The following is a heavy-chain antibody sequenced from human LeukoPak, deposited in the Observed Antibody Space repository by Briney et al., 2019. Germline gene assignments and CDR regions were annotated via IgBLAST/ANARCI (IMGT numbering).Heavy chain of an antibody. J-gene: IGHJ6*02. V-gene: IGHV3-7*03. D-gene: IGHD6-13*01. CDR3: ATALGSSWLTQELYYYYGMDV. CDR2: IKEDGSEK. Sequence: GGSLRLSCAASGFMFSSYWMSWVRQAPEKGLEWVANIKEDGSEKYFVDSVKGRFTISRDNAKNSLYLQMNSLRAEDTAVYYCATALGSSWLTQELYYYYGMDVWGQGTTVTVSS. CDR1: GFMFSSYW.